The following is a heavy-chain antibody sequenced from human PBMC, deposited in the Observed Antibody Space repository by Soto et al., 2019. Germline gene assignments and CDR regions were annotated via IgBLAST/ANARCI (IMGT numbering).Heavy chain of an antibody. Sequence: EVQLLESGGGLVQPGGSLRLSCEASGFTFNIFGLNWVRQAPVKGLEWVSAISGSGASTYYADSVKGRFSISRDNSKNTLFLHMTSLRPGDTALYYCANGDGGDRIGELWPSDDGIDIWGQGSMVTVSS. CDR1: GFTFNIFG. CDR3: ANGDGGDRIGELWPSDDGIDI. J-gene: IGHJ3*02. V-gene: IGHV3-23*01. D-gene: IGHD3-10*01. CDR2: ISGSGAST.